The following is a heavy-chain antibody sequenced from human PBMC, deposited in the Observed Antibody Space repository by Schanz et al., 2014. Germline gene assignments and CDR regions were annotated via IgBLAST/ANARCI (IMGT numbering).Heavy chain of an antibody. Sequence: QVQLQESGPGLVKPSQTLSLTCTVSGASITSGGHYWTWIRQVPGKGLEWIGCIDDTWGPKNNSPLKARVTWSLAASTTQSPLKLPSVPAADTAVYYCARPSSVVGITGWFDTWGQGTLVTVSS. V-gene: IGHV4-31*03. CDR3: ARPSSVVGITGWFDT. D-gene: IGHD3-22*01. CDR1: GASITSGGHY. CDR2: IDDTWGP. J-gene: IGHJ5*02.